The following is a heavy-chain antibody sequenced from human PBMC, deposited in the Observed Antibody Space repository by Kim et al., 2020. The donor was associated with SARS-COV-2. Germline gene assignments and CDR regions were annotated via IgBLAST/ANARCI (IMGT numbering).Heavy chain of an antibody. CDR1: GGSISSYY. CDR2: IYYSGST. D-gene: IGHD3-3*01. V-gene: IGHV4-59*01. J-gene: IGHJ4*02. CDR3: ARARVGIFGVVTHFDY. Sequence: SETLSLTYTVSGGSISSYYWSWIRQPPGKGLEWIGYIYYSGSTNYNPSLKSRVTISVDTSKNQFSLKLSSVTAADTAVYYCARARVGIFGVVTHFDYWGQGTLVTVSS.